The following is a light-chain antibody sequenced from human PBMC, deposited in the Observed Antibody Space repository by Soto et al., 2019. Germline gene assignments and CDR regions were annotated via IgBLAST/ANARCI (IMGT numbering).Light chain of an antibody. Sequence: EIVLTQSPAALSLSPGERATLSCRASQSVSSYLAWYQQKPGQAPRLLIYDASNRATGIPARFSGSGSGTDFTLTISSLEPEDFEVYYCQQRTNWPPSLTCGQGIRLEIK. CDR1: QSVSSY. CDR2: DAS. J-gene: IGKJ5*01. CDR3: QQRTNWPPSLT. V-gene: IGKV3-11*01.